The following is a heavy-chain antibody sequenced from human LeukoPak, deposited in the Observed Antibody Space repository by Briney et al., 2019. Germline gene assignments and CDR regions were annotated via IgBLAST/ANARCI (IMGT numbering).Heavy chain of an antibody. V-gene: IGHV4-34*01. CDR1: GGSFSGYY. D-gene: IGHD3-22*01. CDR3: ARCEDSSGYPSYFDY. Sequence: SETLSLTCAVYGGSFSGYYWSWIRQPPGKGLEWIGEINHSGSTNYNPSLKSRVTISVDTSKNQFSLKLSSVTAADTAVYYCARCEDSSGYPSYFDYWGQGTLSPSPQ. J-gene: IGHJ4*02. CDR2: INHSGST.